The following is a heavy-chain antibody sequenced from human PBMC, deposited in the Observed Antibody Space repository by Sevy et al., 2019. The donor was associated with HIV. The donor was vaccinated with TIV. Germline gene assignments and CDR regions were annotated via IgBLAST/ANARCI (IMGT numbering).Heavy chain of an antibody. CDR3: ARGAVVVGTAATPVLDF. Sequence: SETLSLTCSVSDDSINSYYWSWIRQPPGKGLEWVGYIYNNIGSTSYNPSLTSRVTISVDTSKNHFSLKLTCLTAADTATYYCARGAVVVGTAATPVLDFWGLGSLVTVSS. V-gene: IGHV4-59*08. CDR1: DDSINSYY. CDR2: IYNNIGST. J-gene: IGHJ4*02. D-gene: IGHD2-2*01.